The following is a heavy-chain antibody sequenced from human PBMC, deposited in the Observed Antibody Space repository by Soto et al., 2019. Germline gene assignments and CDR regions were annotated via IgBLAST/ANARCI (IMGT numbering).Heavy chain of an antibody. V-gene: IGHV3-48*01. CDR1: GFTFTSYA. J-gene: IGHJ5*02. Sequence: EVQLVESGGGLVQPGGSLRLSCAASGFTFTSYAMNWVRQAPGKGLEWISYITKSSSTIYYADSVKGRFTISRDNAQKSLYLQMNSLRAEDTAVYYCAREGRSWYSYNWFDPWGQGTLVTVSS. CDR3: AREGRSWYSYNWFDP. CDR2: ITKSSSTI. D-gene: IGHD6-13*01.